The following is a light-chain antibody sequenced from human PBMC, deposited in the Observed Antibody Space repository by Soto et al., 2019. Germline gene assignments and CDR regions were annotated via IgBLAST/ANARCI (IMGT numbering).Light chain of an antibody. J-gene: IGKJ3*01. CDR3: QKYNGAPPFT. V-gene: IGKV1-27*01. CDR2: AAS. CDR1: QGISNY. Sequence: DIQMTQSPSSLSASVGDRVTITCRASQGISNYLAWYQQKPGKVPKLLMYAASTLHSGVPSRFSGSGSRTDFSLTINGLQPEDFATYYCQKYNGAPPFTFGPGTRVEIK.